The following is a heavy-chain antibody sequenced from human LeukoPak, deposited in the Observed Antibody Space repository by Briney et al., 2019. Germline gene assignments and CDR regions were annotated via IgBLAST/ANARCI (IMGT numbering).Heavy chain of an antibody. J-gene: IGHJ4*02. Sequence: GGSLRLSCVASGFTFGKYWMSWVRQAPGKGLEWVGRIKSKTAGGTIDYAAPVKGRFTISRDDSKNTLYLQMNSLKTEDTAVYYCTTGESMVGSTIHIRWADWGQGTLVTVSS. CDR3: TTGESMVGSTIHIRWAD. V-gene: IGHV3-15*01. D-gene: IGHD1-26*01. CDR1: GFTFGKYW. CDR2: IKSKTAGGTI.